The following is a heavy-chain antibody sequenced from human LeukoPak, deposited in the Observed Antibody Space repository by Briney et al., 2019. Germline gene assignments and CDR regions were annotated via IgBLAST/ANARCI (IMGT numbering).Heavy chain of an antibody. D-gene: IGHD3-9*01. CDR3: ARDQGLTGYFDY. CDR1: GYSFTSYG. J-gene: IGHJ4*02. CDR2: INPSGGST. Sequence: ASVKVSCKASGYSFTSYGINWVRQAPGQGLEWMGIINPSGGSTNYAQKFQGRVTMTRDTSTSTVYMELSSLRSEDTAVYYCARDQGLTGYFDYWGQGTLVTVSS. V-gene: IGHV1-46*01.